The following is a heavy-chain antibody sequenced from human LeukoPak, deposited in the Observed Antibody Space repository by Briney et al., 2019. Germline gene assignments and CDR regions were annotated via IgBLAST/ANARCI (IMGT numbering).Heavy chain of an antibody. CDR3: AREGVTMVRGVITLYYYYYYMDV. CDR2: IYTSGST. D-gene: IGHD3-10*01. V-gene: IGHV4-61*02. J-gene: IGHJ6*03. CDR1: GGSISSGSYY. Sequence: SETLSLTCTVSGGSISSGSYYWSWIRQPAGKGLEWIGRIYTSGSTNYNPSLKSRVTISVDTSKNQFSLKLSSVTAADTAVYYCAREGVTMVRGVITLYYYYYYMDVWGKGTTVTISS.